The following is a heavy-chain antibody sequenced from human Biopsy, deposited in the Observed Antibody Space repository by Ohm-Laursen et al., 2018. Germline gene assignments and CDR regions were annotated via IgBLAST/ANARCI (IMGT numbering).Heavy chain of an antibody. J-gene: IGHJ3*02. D-gene: IGHD1-26*01. CDR1: GFTFSSYE. Sequence: SLRLSCAAPGFTFSSYEMNWVRQAPGKGLEWVSYISSSGSTIYYADSVKGRFTISRDNAKNSLYLQMNSLRAEDTAVYYCARDGIVGARFNAFDIWGQGTMVTVSS. CDR2: ISSSGSTI. V-gene: IGHV3-48*03. CDR3: ARDGIVGARFNAFDI.